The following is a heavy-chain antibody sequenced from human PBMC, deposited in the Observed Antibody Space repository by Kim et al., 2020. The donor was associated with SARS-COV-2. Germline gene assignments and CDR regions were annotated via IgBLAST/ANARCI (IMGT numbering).Heavy chain of an antibody. CDR2: IYYSGST. V-gene: IGHV4-31*03. CDR3: AGGIAAAGTDY. J-gene: IGHJ4*02. Sequence: SETLSLTCTVSGGSIRFGGYYWSWIRQHPGKGLEWIGYIYYSGSTYYNPSLKSRVTISVDTSKNQFSLKLSSVTAADTAVYYCAGGIAAAGTDYWGQGTLVTVSS. D-gene: IGHD6-13*01. CDR1: GGSIRFGGYY.